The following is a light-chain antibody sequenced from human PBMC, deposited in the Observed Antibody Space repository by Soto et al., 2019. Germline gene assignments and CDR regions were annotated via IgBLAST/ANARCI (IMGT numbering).Light chain of an antibody. CDR1: SSDVGGYNY. V-gene: IGLV2-14*03. J-gene: IGLJ1*01. Sequence: QSALTQPASVSGPPGQSITISCTGTSSDVGGYNYVSWYQQHPGKVPKLILYEVTNRPSGISDRFSGSKSGNTASLTISGLQSDDEADYYCFSYTSSSTYVFGIGTKVTVL. CDR2: EVT. CDR3: FSYTSSSTYV.